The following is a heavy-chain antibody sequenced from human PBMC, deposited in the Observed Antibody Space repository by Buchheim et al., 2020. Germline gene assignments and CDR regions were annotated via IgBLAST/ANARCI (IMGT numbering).Heavy chain of an antibody. CDR2: ISYDGSNK. CDR1: GFTFSSYG. V-gene: IGHV3-30*18. J-gene: IGHJ4*02. CDR3: AKDGGSRGDHY. D-gene: IGHD6-13*01. Sequence: QVQLVESGGGVVQPGRSLRLSCAASGFTFSSYGMHWVRQAPGKGLEWVAVISYDGSNKYYADSVKGRFTISRDNSKNTLYLQMNSLRAEDTAVYYCAKDGGSRGDHYWGQGTL.